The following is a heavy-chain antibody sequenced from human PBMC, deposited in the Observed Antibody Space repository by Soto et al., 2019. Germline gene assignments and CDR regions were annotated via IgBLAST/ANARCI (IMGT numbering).Heavy chain of an antibody. CDR1: GGSLTKYY. D-gene: IGHD3-3*01. Sequence: SETLSLTCTVSGGSLTKYYWSWIRQPAGKGLEWIGRISTSGNVVSKASLRSRLTMSVDTSKNQFSLRLTSVTAADTAVYYCARDNNDFWSLYPLAFDYWGQGALVTVSS. CDR3: ARDNNDFWSLYPLAFDY. V-gene: IGHV4-4*07. CDR2: ISTSGNV. J-gene: IGHJ4*02.